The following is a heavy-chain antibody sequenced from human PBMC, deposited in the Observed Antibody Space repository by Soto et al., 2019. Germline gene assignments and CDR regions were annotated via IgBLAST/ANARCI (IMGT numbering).Heavy chain of an antibody. D-gene: IGHD1-1*01. CDR1: GFTFISYG. CDR3: ARATNSYYAMDV. CDR2: ISYDGSDR. Sequence: QVQLVESGGGVVQPGRSLRLSCAASGFTFISYGMHWVRQAPGKGLQWVAFISYDGSDRYYEDSVKGRFTISRGNSKNTLYLQINSLRAEDTAVYYCARATNSYYAMDVWGQGTTVTVSS. V-gene: IGHV3-33*05. J-gene: IGHJ6*02.